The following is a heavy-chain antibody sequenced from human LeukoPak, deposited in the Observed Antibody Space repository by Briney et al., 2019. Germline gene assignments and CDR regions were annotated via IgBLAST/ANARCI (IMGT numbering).Heavy chain of an antibody. CDR1: GYTFTGYY. J-gene: IGHJ3*02. V-gene: IGHV1-2*02. CDR3: ARGDKVYTSSSWAFDI. Sequence: ASVKVSYKASGYTFTGYYMHWVRQAPGQGLEWMGWINPNSGGTNYAQKFQGRVTMTRDTSISTAYMELSGLRSDDTAIYYCARGDKVYTSSSWAFDIWGQGTTVTVSS. CDR2: INPNSGGT. D-gene: IGHD6-6*01.